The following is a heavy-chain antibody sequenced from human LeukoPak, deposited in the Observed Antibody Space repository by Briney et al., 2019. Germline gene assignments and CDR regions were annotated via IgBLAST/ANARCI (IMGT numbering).Heavy chain of an antibody. Sequence: GWSLRLSCAASGFTFSSYWMSWVRQTPGKGLEWVAFIRYDGINKYYADSVKGRFTISRDNSKNTLYLQMNNLRAEDTAVYYCAKTGFRGGTFRPSYYYYYMYVWGEGTTVTISS. V-gene: IGHV3-30*02. CDR1: GFTFSSYW. D-gene: IGHD3-9*01. CDR2: IRYDGINK. J-gene: IGHJ6*03. CDR3: AKTGFRGGTFRPSYYYYYMYV.